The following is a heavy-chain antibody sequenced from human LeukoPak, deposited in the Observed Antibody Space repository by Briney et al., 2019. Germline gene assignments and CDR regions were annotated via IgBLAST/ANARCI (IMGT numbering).Heavy chain of an antibody. Sequence: GGSLRLSCPASGFTFRDYYMSWTRQAPGDGLEWVSSISSTGATLFYADSVKGRFTISRDNANNSLYLQINSLRAEDTALYYCARAHSGWSELFDYWGQGALVTVSS. CDR3: ARAHSGWSELFDY. CDR2: ISSTGATL. CDR1: GFTFRDYY. D-gene: IGHD6-19*01. V-gene: IGHV3-11*01. J-gene: IGHJ4*02.